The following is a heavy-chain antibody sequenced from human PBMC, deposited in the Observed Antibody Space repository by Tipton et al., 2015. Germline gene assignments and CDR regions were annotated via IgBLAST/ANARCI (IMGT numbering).Heavy chain of an antibody. D-gene: IGHD6-19*01. J-gene: IGHJ4*02. V-gene: IGHV3-9*01. Sequence: RSLRLSCDMSAFNFEKHAMHWVRQAPGKGLERVSGILHNSAMIGYADSVKGRFTISRDNAKDSLYLQMNSLRVEDTAVYYCAKDVRAVAGQSRFDYWGQGTLVTVSS. CDR3: AKDVRAVAGQSRFDY. CDR2: ILHNSAMI. CDR1: AFNFEKHA.